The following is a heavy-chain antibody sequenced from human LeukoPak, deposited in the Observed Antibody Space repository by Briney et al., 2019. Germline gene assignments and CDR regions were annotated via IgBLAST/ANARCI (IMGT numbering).Heavy chain of an antibody. CDR3: ARSAPGAFDI. Sequence: SSAKISCKASGGTFSSYAISWVLQAPGQGLEWMGRIIPIFGIANYAQKFQGRVTITADKSTSTAYMRLSSLRSEDTAVYYCARSAPGAFDIWGQGTMVTVSS. CDR2: IIPIFGIA. J-gene: IGHJ3*02. V-gene: IGHV1-69*04. CDR1: GGTFSSYA.